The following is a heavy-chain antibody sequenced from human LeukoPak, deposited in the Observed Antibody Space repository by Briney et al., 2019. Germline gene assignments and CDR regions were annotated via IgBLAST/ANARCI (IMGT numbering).Heavy chain of an antibody. CDR2: IYYSGST. Sequence: SETLSLTCTVSGGSISSSSYYWGWIRQPPGKGLEWIGSIYYSGSTYYNPSLKSRVTISVDTSKNQFSLKLSSVTAADTAGYYRAKGTSIVGGDYWGQGTLVTVSS. J-gene: IGHJ4*02. D-gene: IGHD3-22*01. CDR3: AKGTSIVGGDY. V-gene: IGHV4-39*07. CDR1: GGSISSSSYY.